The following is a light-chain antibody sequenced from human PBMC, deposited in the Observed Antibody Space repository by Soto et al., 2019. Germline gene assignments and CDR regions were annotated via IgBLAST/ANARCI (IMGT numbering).Light chain of an antibody. CDR1: GNDVGNYNS. V-gene: IGLV2-14*01. Sequence: QSALSQPASVSGSPGQSVTISCSGTGNDVGNYNSVSWYQQHPGKAPKLILFEAINRPSGISNRFSGSKSDTTASLTISGLQTDDEGDYYCASYTGNNAWLFGGGTKLTVL. J-gene: IGLJ2*01. CDR2: EAI. CDR3: ASYTGNNAWL.